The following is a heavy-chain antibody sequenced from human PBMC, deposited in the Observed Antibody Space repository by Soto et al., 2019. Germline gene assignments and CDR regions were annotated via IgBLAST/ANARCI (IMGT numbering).Heavy chain of an antibody. CDR2: IYYSGST. V-gene: IGHV4-59*01. D-gene: IGHD1-1*01. Sequence: PSETLSLTCTVSGGSISSYYWSWIRQPPGKGLEWIGYIYYSGSTNYNPSLKSRVTISVDTSKNQFSLKLSSVTAADTAVYYGAKQRGAVFDYWGQGTLVTVSS. CDR1: GGSISSYY. CDR3: AKQRGAVFDY. J-gene: IGHJ4*02.